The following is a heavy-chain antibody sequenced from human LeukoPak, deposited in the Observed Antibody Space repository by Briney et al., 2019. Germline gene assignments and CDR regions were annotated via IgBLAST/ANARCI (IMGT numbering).Heavy chain of an antibody. CDR3: ARMKGPLRYFPGGYYYMDV. D-gene: IGHD3-9*01. CDR1: GFTFSSYW. Sequence: GGSLRLSCAAPGFTFSSYWMSWVRQAPGKGLEWVANIKQGGSEKYYVDSVKGRFTISRDNAKNSLYLQMNSLRAEDTAVYHCARMKGPLRYFPGGYYYMDVWGKGTTVTVSS. CDR2: IKQGGSEK. J-gene: IGHJ6*03. V-gene: IGHV3-7*01.